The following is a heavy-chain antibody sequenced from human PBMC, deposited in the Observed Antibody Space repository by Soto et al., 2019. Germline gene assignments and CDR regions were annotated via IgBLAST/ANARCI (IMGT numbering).Heavy chain of an antibody. CDR2: ISGYNGNT. J-gene: IGHJ6*02. CDR1: GYTFSNYG. Sequence: QVQLVQSGAEVKKPGASGKVSCKASGYTFSNYGISWVRQGPGQGLEGMGWISGYNGNTHYEEKVQDRIKMTTDTSTSTTYLELRSLRSDDTAVYFCARDPGFGFGYSYAFAMDVWGQGTTVTVSS. CDR3: ARDPGFGFGYSYAFAMDV. D-gene: IGHD5-18*01. V-gene: IGHV1-18*01.